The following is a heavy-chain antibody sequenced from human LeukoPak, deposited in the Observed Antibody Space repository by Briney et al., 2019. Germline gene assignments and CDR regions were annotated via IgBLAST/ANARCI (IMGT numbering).Heavy chain of an antibody. CDR3: ARLGYCSGGSCF. V-gene: IGHV4-34*01. J-gene: IGHJ4*02. CDR1: GGSFSGYY. CDR2: INHSGST. Sequence: SETLCLTCAVYGGSFSGYYWSWIRQPPGKGLEWIGEINHSGSTNYNPSLKSRVTISVDTSKNQFSLKLSSVTAADTAVYYCARLGYCSGGSCFWGQGTLVTVSS. D-gene: IGHD2-15*01.